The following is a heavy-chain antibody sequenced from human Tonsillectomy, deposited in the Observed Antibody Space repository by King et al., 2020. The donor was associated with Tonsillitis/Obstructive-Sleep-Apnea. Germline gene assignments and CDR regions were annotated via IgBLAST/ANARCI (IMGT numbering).Heavy chain of an antibody. CDR3: ARDEVYGSGSCGT. Sequence: VQLVESGGDLVQPGGSLRLSCTASGFTFSNHWMHWVRQVPGKGLEWVSRIKSDGSGSGYADSVKGRFTISRDNAKNTLYLKMNSLRDEDTAVYYCARDEVYGSGSCGTWRQGPLVTVSS. J-gene: IGHJ5*02. CDR2: IKSDGSGS. V-gene: IGHV3-74*01. CDR1: GFTFSNHW. D-gene: IGHD3-10*01.